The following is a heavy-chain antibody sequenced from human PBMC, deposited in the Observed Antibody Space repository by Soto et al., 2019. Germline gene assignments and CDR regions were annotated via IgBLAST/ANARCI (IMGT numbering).Heavy chain of an antibody. V-gene: IGHV1-69*19. J-gene: IGHJ6*02. CDR2: IIPIFGTA. D-gene: IGHD3-9*01. CDR3: ARDLGLVGIPKTYYCRDV. CDR1: GGTFSSYA. Sequence: QVQLGQSGAEVKKPGSSVKVSCKASGGTFSSYAISWVRQAPGQGLEWMGGIIPIFGTANYAQQFQGRVTITADESTSTAYMELSSLRAEDTAVYSSARDLGLVGIPKTYYCRDVWGPGTTVTVSS.